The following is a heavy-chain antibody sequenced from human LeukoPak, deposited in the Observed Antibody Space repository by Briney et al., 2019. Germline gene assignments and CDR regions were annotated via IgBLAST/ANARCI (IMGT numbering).Heavy chain of an antibody. D-gene: IGHD6-19*01. J-gene: IGHJ4*02. V-gene: IGHV3-20*04. CDR2: INWNGGST. CDR3: ARDIAVAGSTRYFDY. CDR1: GFTFDDYG. Sequence: GGSLRLSCAASGFTFDDYGMSWVRQAPGKGLEWVSGINWNGGSTGYADSVKGRFTISRDNAKNSLHLQMNSLRAEDTALYYCARDIAVAGSTRYFDYWGQGTLVTVSS.